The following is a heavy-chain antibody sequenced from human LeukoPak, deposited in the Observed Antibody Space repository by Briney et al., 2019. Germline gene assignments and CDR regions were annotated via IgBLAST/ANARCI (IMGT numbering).Heavy chain of an antibody. V-gene: IGHV4-59*01. J-gene: IGHJ4*02. CDR2: ISYSGST. D-gene: IGHD3-10*01. CDR1: GDSMSSYY. CDR3: ARSGLVRGVST. Sequence: SETLSLTCTVSGDSMSSYYWTWIRQPPGKELEWIGSISYSGSTNYNPSLKSRVTMSVDTSKNQFSLKLNSVAAADTAVYYCARSGLVRGVSTWGQGTLVTVSS.